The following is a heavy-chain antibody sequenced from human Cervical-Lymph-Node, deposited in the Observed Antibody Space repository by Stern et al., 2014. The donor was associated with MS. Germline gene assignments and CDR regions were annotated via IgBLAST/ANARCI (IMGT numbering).Heavy chain of an antibody. J-gene: IGHJ5*02. CDR2: IYYSGST. CDR1: GGAISSYY. V-gene: IGHV4-59*01. Sequence: QVQLQESGPGLVKPSETLSLTCTVSGGAISSYYWSWMRQPPGKGLEWIGNIYYSGSTNYNPSLKSRITISVDTSKNQFSLKLSSVTAADTAVYYCARQNDWKDWLDPWGQGTLVTVSS. D-gene: IGHD1-1*01. CDR3: ARQNDWKDWLDP.